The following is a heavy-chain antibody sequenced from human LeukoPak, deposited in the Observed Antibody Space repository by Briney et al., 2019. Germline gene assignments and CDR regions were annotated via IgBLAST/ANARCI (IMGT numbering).Heavy chain of an antibody. CDR3: AKGPIVVVPAAAFDP. J-gene: IGHJ5*02. V-gene: IGHV3-23*01. CDR2: ISASGGST. Sequence: PGGXXXLSCAASGFTFSSYAMSWVRQAPGKGLEWVSAISASGGSTYYAHSVNSRFTLSRHNSKHSLYLQMNSLRAEDTAVYYCAKGPIVVVPAAAFDPWGQGTLVTVSS. D-gene: IGHD2-2*01. CDR1: GFTFSSYA.